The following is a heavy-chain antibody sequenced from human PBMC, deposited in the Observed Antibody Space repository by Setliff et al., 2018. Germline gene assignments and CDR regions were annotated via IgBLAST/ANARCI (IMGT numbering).Heavy chain of an antibody. CDR1: GYTFTSYG. D-gene: IGHD3-10*01. Sequence: ASVKVSCKASGYTFTSYGISWVRQAPGQGLEWMGWISAYNGNTNYAQKLQGRVTMTTDTSTSTAYMELRGLTPDDTAVYYCARESDYYGSGNFYVADHWGQGTLVTVSS. J-gene: IGHJ4*02. CDR3: ARESDYYGSGNFYVADH. V-gene: IGHV1-18*01. CDR2: ISAYNGNT.